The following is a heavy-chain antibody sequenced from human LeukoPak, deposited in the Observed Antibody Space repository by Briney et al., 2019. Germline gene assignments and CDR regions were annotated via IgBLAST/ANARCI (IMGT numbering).Heavy chain of an antibody. J-gene: IGHJ3*02. Sequence: PGGSLRLSCAASGFTFSSYSMNWVRQAPGKGLEWVSYISSSSSTIYYADSVKGRFTISRDNAKNSLYLQMNSLRAEDMALYYCAKDMRRQWLVLDDAFDIWGQGTMVTVSS. V-gene: IGHV3-48*04. D-gene: IGHD6-19*01. CDR3: AKDMRRQWLVLDDAFDI. CDR2: ISSSSSTI. CDR1: GFTFSSYS.